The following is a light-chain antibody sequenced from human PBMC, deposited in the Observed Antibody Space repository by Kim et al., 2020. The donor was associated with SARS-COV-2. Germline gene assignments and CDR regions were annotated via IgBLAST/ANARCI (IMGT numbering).Light chain of an antibody. Sequence: GQTVTSSCTRSRGSIASNYGQWYQQRPGSAPTTVIYEDNQRPSGVPDRFSGSIDSSSNSASLTISGLKTEDEADYYCQSYDSSKWVFGGGTQLTVL. V-gene: IGLV6-57*03. CDR2: EDN. CDR3: QSYDSSKWV. J-gene: IGLJ3*02. CDR1: RGSIASNY.